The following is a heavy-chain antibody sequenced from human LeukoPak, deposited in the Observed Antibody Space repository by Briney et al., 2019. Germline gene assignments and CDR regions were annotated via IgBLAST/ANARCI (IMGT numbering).Heavy chain of an antibody. CDR1: GFTSTIYS. CDR3: ETNWNDWVLDY. Sequence: RGSPRLSRAASGFTSTIYSMNSVPQAPGKGLGWGSSISSSSSYIYYTDTAKCRFTISRDNAKNSLYLQMKSLRGEDTAVYYCETNWNDWVLDYWGQGALVTVSS. CDR2: ISSSSSYI. J-gene: IGHJ4*02. D-gene: IGHD1-1*01. V-gene: IGHV3-21*04.